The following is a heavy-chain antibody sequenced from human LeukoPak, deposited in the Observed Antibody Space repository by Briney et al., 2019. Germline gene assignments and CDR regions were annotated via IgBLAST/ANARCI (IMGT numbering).Heavy chain of an antibody. CDR1: GYTFTSYG. CDR3: ARDPGQYQLPMSYYYYYGMDV. V-gene: IGHV1-18*01. D-gene: IGHD2-2*01. Sequence: ASVKVSCKASGYTFTSYGISWVRQAPGQGLEWMGWISAYNGNANYAQKLQGRVTMTTDTSTSTAYMELRSLRSDDTAVYYCARDPGQYQLPMSYYYYYGMDVWGQGTTVTVSS. CDR2: ISAYNGNA. J-gene: IGHJ6*02.